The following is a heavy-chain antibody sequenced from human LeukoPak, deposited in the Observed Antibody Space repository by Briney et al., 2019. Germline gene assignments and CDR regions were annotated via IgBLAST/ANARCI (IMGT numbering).Heavy chain of an antibody. Sequence: ASVKVSCMASGYTFTGYYMHWLRQAPGQGLQWMGRINPNSGGTNSAQKFQGRVTMTRDTSISTDYMELSRLRSDDTAVYYCARVDSSSWSSNWFDPWGQGTLVTVSS. J-gene: IGHJ5*02. CDR3: ARVDSSSWSSNWFDP. CDR1: GYTFTGYY. CDR2: INPNSGGT. V-gene: IGHV1-2*06. D-gene: IGHD6-13*01.